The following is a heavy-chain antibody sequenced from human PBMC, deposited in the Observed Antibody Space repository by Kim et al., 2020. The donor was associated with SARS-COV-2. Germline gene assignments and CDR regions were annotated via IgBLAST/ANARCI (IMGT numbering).Heavy chain of an antibody. Sequence: GGSLRLSCAASGFTFSSYSMNWVRQAPGKGLEWVSSISSSSSYIYYADSVKGRFTISRDNAKNSLYLQMNSLRAEDTAVYYCATLTTVTTSNPWYYYYGMDVWGQGTTVTVSS. V-gene: IGHV3-21*01. D-gene: IGHD4-4*01. CDR2: ISSSSSYI. J-gene: IGHJ6*02. CDR1: GFTFSSYS. CDR3: ATLTTVTTSNPWYYYYGMDV.